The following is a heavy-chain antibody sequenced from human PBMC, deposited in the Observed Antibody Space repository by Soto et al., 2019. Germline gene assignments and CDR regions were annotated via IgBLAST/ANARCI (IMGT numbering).Heavy chain of an antibody. D-gene: IGHD2-8*01. CDR1: VLSLSTRDVG. Sequence: QITLNESGPTLVKPTQTLTLTCTFSVLSLSTRDVGVGWIRQPPGKALEWLGVIYWDDDKRYSPSLKSRLTITKDTSKIHVVLRMTKMDPVDTATYYCAHCMGGLANFWGQGTTVTVSS. CDR3: AHCMGGLANF. V-gene: IGHV2-5*02. J-gene: IGHJ4*02. CDR2: IYWDDDK.